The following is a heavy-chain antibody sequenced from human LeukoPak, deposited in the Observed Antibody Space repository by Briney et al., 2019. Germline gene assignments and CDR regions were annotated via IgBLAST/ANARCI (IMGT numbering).Heavy chain of an antibody. CDR3: ARHWGSGNFDY. D-gene: IGHD1-1*01. CDR1: GGSISSYY. V-gene: IGHV4-59*08. J-gene: IGHJ4*02. Sequence: SETLSLTCTVSGGSISSYYWSWIRQPPGKGLEWNGYIYYSGSTNYNPSLKSRVTISVDTSKNQFSLKLSSVTAADTAVYYCARHWGSGNFDYWGQGTLVTVSS. CDR2: IYYSGST.